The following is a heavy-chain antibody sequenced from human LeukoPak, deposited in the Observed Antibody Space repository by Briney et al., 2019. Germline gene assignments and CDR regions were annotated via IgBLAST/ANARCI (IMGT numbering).Heavy chain of an antibody. V-gene: IGHV3-23*01. D-gene: IGHD3-9*01. J-gene: IGHJ6*02. CDR1: GFTFSSYA. Sequence: GGSLRLSCAASGFTFSSYAMSWVRQAPGKGLEWVSAIGGSGGSTYYTDSVKGRFTISRDNSKNTLYLQMNSLRAEDTAVYYCARDLRATYYDILTGYSWDYYYYYGMDVWGQGTTVTVSS. CDR3: ARDLRATYYDILTGYSWDYYYYYGMDV. CDR2: IGGSGGST.